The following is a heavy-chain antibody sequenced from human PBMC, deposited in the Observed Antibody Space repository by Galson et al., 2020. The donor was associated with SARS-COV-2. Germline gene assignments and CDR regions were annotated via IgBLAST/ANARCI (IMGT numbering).Heavy chain of an antibody. J-gene: IGHJ3*02. V-gene: IGHV3-74*01. CDR2: INSDGSST. D-gene: IGHD3-22*01. CDR3: ARDPGYYYDGSGYYYVGGDVVM. Sequence: GGSLRLSCAASGFTFSSYWMHWVRQAPGKGLVWVSRINSDGSSTSYADSVKGRFTISRDNAKNTLYLQMNSLRAEDTAVYYCARDPGYYYDGSGYYYVGGDVVMWGQGTMGTAAS. CDR1: GFTFSSYW.